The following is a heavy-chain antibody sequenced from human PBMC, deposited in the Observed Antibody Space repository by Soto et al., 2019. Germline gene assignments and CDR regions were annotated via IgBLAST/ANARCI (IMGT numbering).Heavy chain of an antibody. CDR3: AREVNTVIMPGDTEDYSGLDV. CDR1: GYFFSSCV. J-gene: IGHJ6*02. V-gene: IGHV1-46*01. CDR2: INPTVGST. Sequence: ASVNVSCKSSGYFFSSCVVHWVRQAPGQGLEWMAMINPTVGSTSYAHNFQGRIAVTRDTSTATVYLDLSSLRSADTAIYYCAREVNTVIMPGDTEDYSGLDVWGQGTTVTVSS. D-gene: IGHD2-21*02.